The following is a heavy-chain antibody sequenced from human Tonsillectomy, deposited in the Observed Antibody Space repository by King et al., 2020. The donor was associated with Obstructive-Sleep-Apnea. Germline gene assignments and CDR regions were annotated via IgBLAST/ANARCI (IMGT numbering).Heavy chain of an antibody. Sequence: VQLVESGGGVVQPGGSLRLSCSAPGFTFNTYGIHWVCQAPGNGLEWVAFMCYNLVDIYYPDFVKYRFTISRDNSKVTVYLEMNSLRVEDTALYYCTKDYKSGPDDYWGQGTLVTVSS. CDR2: MCYNLVDI. J-gene: IGHJ4*02. V-gene: IGHV3-30*02. D-gene: IGHD3-10*01. CDR3: TKDYKSGPDDY. CDR1: GFTFNTYG.